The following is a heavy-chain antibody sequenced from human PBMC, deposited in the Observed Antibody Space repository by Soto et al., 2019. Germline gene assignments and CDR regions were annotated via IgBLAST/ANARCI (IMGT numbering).Heavy chain of an antibody. CDR3: ARGGSGYVWFNEF. CDR1: GGIFSSYA. V-gene: IGHV1-69*01. D-gene: IGHD3-22*01. CDR2: IIPIFGTA. J-gene: IGHJ4*02. Sequence: QEQLVQAGAEVKKPWSSVKVSCKASGGIFSSYAISWVRQAPGQGLEWMGGIIPIFGTANYAQKFQGRVTITADESTNTAYMDLSSLKSEDTAIYYCARGGSGYVWFNEFWGPGTLVTVSS.